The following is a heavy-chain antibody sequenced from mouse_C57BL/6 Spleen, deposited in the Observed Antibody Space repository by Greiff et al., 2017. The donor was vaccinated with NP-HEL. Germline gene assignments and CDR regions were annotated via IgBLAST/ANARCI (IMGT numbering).Heavy chain of an antibody. V-gene: IGHV5-17*01. CDR1: GFTFSDYG. CDR2: ISSGSSTI. Sequence: DVQLVESGGGLVKPGGSLKLSCAASGFTFSDYGMHRVRQAPEKGLEWVAYISSGSSTIYYADTVKGRFTISRDNAKNTLFLQMTSLRSEDTAMYYCARDPYGDYWGQGTTLTVSS. D-gene: IGHD1-1*01. J-gene: IGHJ2*01. CDR3: ARDPYGDY.